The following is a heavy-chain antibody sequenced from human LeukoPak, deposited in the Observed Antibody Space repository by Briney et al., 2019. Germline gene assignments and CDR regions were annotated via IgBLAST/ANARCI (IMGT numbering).Heavy chain of an antibody. D-gene: IGHD2-21*02. V-gene: IGHV3-15*01. Sequence: PGGSLRLSCPASGFTFSNAGMNGVRQAPGKGLEWVGRIKSKPAGETTSYAAPVEGRFTISRDDSRNTLYLQMNSLKTEDTAVYYCTTWGGDCFFNSLGQGTLVTVSS. CDR2: IKSKPAGETT. CDR1: GFTFSNAG. CDR3: TTWGGDCFFNS. J-gene: IGHJ5*01.